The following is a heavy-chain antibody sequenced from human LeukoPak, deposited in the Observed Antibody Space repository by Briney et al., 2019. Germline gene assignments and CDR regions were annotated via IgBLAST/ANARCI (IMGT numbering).Heavy chain of an antibody. D-gene: IGHD2-21*02. Sequence: SETLSLTCTVSGGSIRSYYWSWIRQPPGKGLEWIGYIYYSGSTNYNPSLKSRVTISVDTSKNQFSLKLSSVTAADTAVYYCARGDLPLLSLFDYWGQGTLVTVSS. CDR2: IYYSGST. V-gene: IGHV4-59*01. J-gene: IGHJ4*02. CDR3: ARGDLPLLSLFDY. CDR1: GGSIRSYY.